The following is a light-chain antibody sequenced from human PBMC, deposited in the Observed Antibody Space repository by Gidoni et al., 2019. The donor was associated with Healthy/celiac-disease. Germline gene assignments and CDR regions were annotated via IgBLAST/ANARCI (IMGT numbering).Light chain of an antibody. CDR2: GAS. J-gene: IGKJ2*01. CDR3: QQYNNWPPYT. CDR1: QSVSSN. Sequence: EVVMTHSPATLSVSPGERATLSCRASQSVSSNIAWYQQKPGQDPRLLMYGASTRATGIPASFSGSGSGTEFTLTISSLQSEDFAVYYCQQYNNWPPYTFGQGTKLEIK. V-gene: IGKV3-15*01.